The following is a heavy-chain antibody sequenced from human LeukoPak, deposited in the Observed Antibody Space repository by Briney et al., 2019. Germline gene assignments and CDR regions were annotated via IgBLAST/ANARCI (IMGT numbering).Heavy chain of an antibody. CDR1: GGSISSYY. J-gene: IGHJ4*02. CDR2: IYYSGST. V-gene: IGHV4-59*08. Sequence: SETLSLTCTVSGGSISSYYWSWIRQPPGKGLEWIGYIYYSGSTNYNPSLKSRVTISVDTSKNQFSLKLSSVTAADTAVYYCARHLAYDSSGYYYFDYWGQGTLVTVSS. D-gene: IGHD3-22*01. CDR3: ARHLAYDSSGYYYFDY.